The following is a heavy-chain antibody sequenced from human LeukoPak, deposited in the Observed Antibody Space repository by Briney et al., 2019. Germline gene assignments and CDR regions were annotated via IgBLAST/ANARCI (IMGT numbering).Heavy chain of an antibody. CDR2: INHSGST. D-gene: IGHD5-18*01. V-gene: IGHV4-34*01. Sequence: SETLSLTCAVYGGSFSGYYWSWIRQPPGKGLEWIGEINHSGSTNYNPSLKSRVTISVDTSKNQFSLKLSSVTAADTAVYYYARGWRGYSYQPPGYWGQGTLVTVSS. CDR3: ARGWRGYSYQPPGY. CDR1: GGSFSGYY. J-gene: IGHJ4*02.